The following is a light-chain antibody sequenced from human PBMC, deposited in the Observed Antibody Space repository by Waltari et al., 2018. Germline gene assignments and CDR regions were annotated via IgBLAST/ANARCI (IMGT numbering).Light chain of an antibody. CDR3: QQYYSPPPT. CDR1: QGISNS. J-gene: IGKJ3*01. Sequence: DIQMTQSPSSLSASVGDRVTITCRASQGISNSLAWYQQKPGKAPKLLLYGASRLESGVPSRFRGSGSGTDYTLTISSLQPEDFATYYCQQYYSPPPTFGPGTKMDIK. V-gene: IGKV1-NL1*01. CDR2: GAS.